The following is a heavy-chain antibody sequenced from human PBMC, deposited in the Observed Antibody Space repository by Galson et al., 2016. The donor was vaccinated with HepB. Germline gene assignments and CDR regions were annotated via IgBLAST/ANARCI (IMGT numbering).Heavy chain of an antibody. CDR1: GGSVSSNTW. CDR2: INHSGIT. Sequence: SETLSLTCDVSGGSVSSNTWWTWVRQSPGQGLEWIGEINHSGITSYNPSLRSRVTMSVDKSKNQFSLDLTSVAAADTAIYYCAREPSIKNNGWYVSRFDPWGQGILVTVSS. D-gene: IGHD6-19*01. V-gene: IGHV4-4*02. J-gene: IGHJ5*02. CDR3: AREPSIKNNGWYVSRFDP.